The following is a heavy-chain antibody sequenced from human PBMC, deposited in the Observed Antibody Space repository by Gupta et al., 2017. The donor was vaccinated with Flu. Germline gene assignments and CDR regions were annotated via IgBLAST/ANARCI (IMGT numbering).Heavy chain of an antibody. CDR2: VDPEDGET. J-gene: IGHJ5*02. D-gene: IGHD3-22*01. Sequence: PGATVKISCKVSGYTFTDYYMHWVQQAPGKGLEWMGLVDPEDGETIYAEKFQGRVTITADTSTDTAYMELSSLRSEVTAVYYCATDRGSLVPNDYDTPNNWFDPGGQGTLVTVSS. CDR3: ATDRGSLVPNDYDTPNNWFDP. V-gene: IGHV1-69-2*01. CDR1: GYTFTDYY.